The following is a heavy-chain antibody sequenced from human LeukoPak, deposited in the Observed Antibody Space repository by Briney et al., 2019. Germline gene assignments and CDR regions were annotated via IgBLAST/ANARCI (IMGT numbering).Heavy chain of an antibody. V-gene: IGHV4-34*01. CDR2: INHSGST. D-gene: IGHD2-15*01. Sequence: SETLSLTCAVYGGSFSGYYWSWIRQPPGKGLEWIGEINHSGSTNYNPSLKSRVTISVDTSKNQFSLKLNSVTAADTAVYYCATQQCSGGSCYSRAIWFDPWGQGTLVTVSS. J-gene: IGHJ5*02. CDR3: ATQQCSGGSCYSRAIWFDP. CDR1: GGSFSGYY.